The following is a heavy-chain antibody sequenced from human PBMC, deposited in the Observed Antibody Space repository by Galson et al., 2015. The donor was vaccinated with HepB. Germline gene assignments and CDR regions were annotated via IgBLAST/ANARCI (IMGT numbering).Heavy chain of an antibody. CDR2: IKQDGSEK. D-gene: IGHD3-16*01. CDR3: ARDIIPGGGEGGLFDY. CDR1: GFTFSSYW. J-gene: IGHJ4*02. V-gene: IGHV3-7*03. Sequence: SLRLSCAASGFTFSSYWMSWVRQAPGKGLEWVANIKQDGSEKYYVDSVKGRFTISRDNAKNSLYLQMNSLRAEDTAVYYCARDIIPGGGEGGLFDYWGQGTLVTVSS.